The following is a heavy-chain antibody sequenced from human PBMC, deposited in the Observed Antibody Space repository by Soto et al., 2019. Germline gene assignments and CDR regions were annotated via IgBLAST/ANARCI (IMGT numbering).Heavy chain of an antibody. J-gene: IGHJ4*02. D-gene: IGHD6-19*01. CDR3: ANPALVSGWHYYFDY. Sequence: VGSLRLSCAASGFTFSSYAMSWVRQAPGKGLEWVSAISGSGGSTYYADSVKGRFTISRDNSKNTLYLQMNSLRAEDTAVYYCANPALVSGWHYYFDYWGQGTLVTVSS. V-gene: IGHV3-23*01. CDR1: GFTFSSYA. CDR2: ISGSGGST.